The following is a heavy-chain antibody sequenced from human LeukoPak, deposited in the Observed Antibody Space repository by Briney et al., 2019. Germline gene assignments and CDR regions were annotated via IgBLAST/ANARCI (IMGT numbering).Heavy chain of an antibody. V-gene: IGHV1-3*01. Sequence: GASVKVSCKASGYTFTSYAMHWVRQAPGQRLEWMGWINAGNGNTKYSQKFQGRVTITRDTSASTAYMELSSLRSEDTAVYYCARDQKTYYDFWSGYAFDYWGQGTLVTVSS. D-gene: IGHD3-3*01. J-gene: IGHJ4*02. CDR2: INAGNGNT. CDR1: GYTFTSYA. CDR3: ARDQKTYYDFWSGYAFDY.